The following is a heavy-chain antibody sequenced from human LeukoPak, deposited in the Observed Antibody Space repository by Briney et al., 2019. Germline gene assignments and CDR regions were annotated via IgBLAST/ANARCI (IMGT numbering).Heavy chain of an antibody. CDR3: ARVTAVDPYFDY. D-gene: IGHD3-9*01. V-gene: IGHV4-4*02. J-gene: IGHJ4*02. CDR1: GGSISGSNW. CDR2: IYHSGST. Sequence: KSSETLSLTCVVSGGSISGSNWWRWVRQPPGKGLEWIGEIYHSGSTNYNPSLKSRVTISVDNSKNQFSLRLSSVTAADTAVYYCARVTAVDPYFDYWGQGTLVTVSS.